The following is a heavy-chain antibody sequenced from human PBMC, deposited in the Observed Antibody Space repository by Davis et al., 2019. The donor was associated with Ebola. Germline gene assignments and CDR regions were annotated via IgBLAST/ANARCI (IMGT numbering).Heavy chain of an antibody. CDR2: INQSGST. CDR3: ASLKGLLHYYYGMDV. V-gene: IGHV4-34*01. J-gene: IGHJ6*02. CDR1: GGSFSGYY. Sequence: SETLSLTCAVYGGSFSGYYWSWISQLPGKGLEWIGEINQSGSTNYNRTLKGRFTISVDTPKNQFSLNMSSVTAADTAVYYCASLKGLLHYYYGMDVWGQGTTVTVSS. D-gene: IGHD2-15*01.